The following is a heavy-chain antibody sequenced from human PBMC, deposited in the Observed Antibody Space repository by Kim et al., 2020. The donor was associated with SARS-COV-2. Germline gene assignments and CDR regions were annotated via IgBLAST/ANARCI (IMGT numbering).Heavy chain of an antibody. D-gene: IGHD3-10*01. J-gene: IGHJ4*02. Sequence: GGSLRLSCGASGFTFSSYSMNWARQAPGKGLEWVSYISSSSNSIYYADSVKGRFTVSRDNAQNSLYLQMNSLRAEDTAVYYCARDPFGSGSYYFDSWGQG. V-gene: IGHV3-48*04. CDR2: ISSSSNSI. CDR3: ARDPFGSGSYYFDS. CDR1: GFTFSSYS.